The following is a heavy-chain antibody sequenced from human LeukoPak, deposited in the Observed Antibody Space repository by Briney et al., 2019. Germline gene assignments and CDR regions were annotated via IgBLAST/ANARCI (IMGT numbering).Heavy chain of an antibody. Sequence: PGGSLRLSCEASGFTLSNYVFTWVRQAPGKGLEWVSSIGTSGDTYYVDSVKGRFTISRDNSENTLNLQMNSLRAEDTAVYYCSKGGILIAGLYYWGQATLVTVSS. D-gene: IGHD2-15*01. J-gene: IGHJ4*01. CDR3: SKGGILIAGLYY. V-gene: IGHV3-23*01. CDR1: GFTLSNYV. CDR2: IGTSGDT.